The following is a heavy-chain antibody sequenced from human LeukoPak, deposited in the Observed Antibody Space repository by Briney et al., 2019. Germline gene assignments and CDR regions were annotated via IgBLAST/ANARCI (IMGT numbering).Heavy chain of an antibody. J-gene: IGHJ4*02. D-gene: IGHD6-19*01. CDR1: GGSISRYY. Sequence: SETLSLTCTVSGGSISRYYWSWIRQPPGKGLEWIGYIHSSGSTNYSPSLKSRVTISVDTSKNQISLKLSSVTAADTAVYYCARHGYSSAWYAGGLDYWGQGTLVTVSS. CDR2: IHSSGST. CDR3: ARHGYSSAWYAGGLDY. V-gene: IGHV4-59*08.